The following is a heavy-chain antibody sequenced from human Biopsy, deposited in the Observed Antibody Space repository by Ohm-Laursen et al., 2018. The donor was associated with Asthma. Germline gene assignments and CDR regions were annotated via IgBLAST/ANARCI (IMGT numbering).Heavy chain of an antibody. V-gene: IGHV3-21*01. CDR3: SRDFTIDSGSPFHF. Sequence: SLRLSCTASGFDLRDYTMNWVRQAPGKGLEWVASISSLSRYIYHATTLRGRFTISRDNAKRSLYLQMDSLRGDDTAVYYCSRDFTIDSGSPFHFWGRGTLVTVSS. D-gene: IGHD3-10*01. CDR1: GFDLRDYT. CDR2: ISSLSRYI. J-gene: IGHJ4*02.